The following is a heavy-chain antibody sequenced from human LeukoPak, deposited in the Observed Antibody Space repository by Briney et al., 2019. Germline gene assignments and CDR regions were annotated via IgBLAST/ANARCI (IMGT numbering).Heavy chain of an antibody. CDR2: ISISSSYI. Sequence: GGSLRLSCAASGFTFSSYTMNWVRQAPGEGLEWVSSISISSSYIYYADSVKGRLTISRDNAKNSLYLQMNSLRAEDTAVYYCARDPTPRYCSGGSCYTHYGMDVWGQGTTVTVSS. J-gene: IGHJ6*02. D-gene: IGHD2-15*01. CDR1: GFTFSSYT. CDR3: ARDPTPRYCSGGSCYTHYGMDV. V-gene: IGHV3-21*01.